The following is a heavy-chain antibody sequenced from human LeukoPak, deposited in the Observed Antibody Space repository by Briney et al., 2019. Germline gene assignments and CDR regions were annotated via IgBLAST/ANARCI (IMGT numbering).Heavy chain of an antibody. D-gene: IGHD2-8*01. V-gene: IGHV1-69*04. CDR3: ARVKGGVDYYYYGMDV. J-gene: IGHJ6*02. Sequence: ASVKVSCKASGGTFSSYAISWVRQAPGQGLEWMGRIIPILGIANYAQKFQGRVTITADKSTSTAYMEVSSLRSEDTAVYYCARVKGGVDYYYYGMDVWGQGTTVTVSS. CDR2: IIPILGIA. CDR1: GGTFSSYA.